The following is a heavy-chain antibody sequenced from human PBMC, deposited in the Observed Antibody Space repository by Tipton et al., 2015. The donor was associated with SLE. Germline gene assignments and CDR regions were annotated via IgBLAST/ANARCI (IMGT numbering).Heavy chain of an antibody. CDR2: IYHSGST. J-gene: IGHJ6*03. CDR3: ARGHRWAAYYYYMDV. V-gene: IGHV4-39*07. Sequence: TLSLTCTVSGGSISSSSYYWGWIRQPPGKGLEWIGNIYHSGSTFYNPSLKSRVTISVDTSKNQFSLRLSSVTAADAAVYYCARGHRWAAYYYYMDVWGKGTTVTVSS. CDR1: GGSISSSSYY. D-gene: IGHD1-26*01.